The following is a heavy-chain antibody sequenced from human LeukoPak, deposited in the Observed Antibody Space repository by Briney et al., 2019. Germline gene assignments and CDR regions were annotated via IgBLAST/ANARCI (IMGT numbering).Heavy chain of an antibody. CDR1: GGSISSSSYY. J-gene: IGHJ4*02. CDR3: ARDRYGPIQNFDY. CDR2: IYYSGST. Sequence: PSETLSLTCTVSGGSISSSSYYWGWIRQPPGKGLEWIGSIYYSGSTYYNPSLKSRVTISVDTSKNQLSLKLSSVTAADTAVYYCARDRYGPIQNFDYWGQGTLVTVSS. D-gene: IGHD5-18*01. V-gene: IGHV4-39*02.